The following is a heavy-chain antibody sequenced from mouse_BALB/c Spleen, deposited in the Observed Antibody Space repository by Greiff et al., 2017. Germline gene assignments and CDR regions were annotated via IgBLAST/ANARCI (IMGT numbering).Heavy chain of an antibody. CDR1: GFTFSSYA. J-gene: IGHJ2*01. Sequence: EVKLMESGGGLVKPGGSLKLSCAASGFTFSSYAMSWVRQTPEKRLEWVATISSGGSYTYYPDSVKGRFTISRDNAKNTLYLQMSSLRSEDTAMYYCARDPYYFDYWGQGTTLTVSS. CDR3: ARDPYYFDY. CDR2: ISSGGSYT. V-gene: IGHV5-9-3*01.